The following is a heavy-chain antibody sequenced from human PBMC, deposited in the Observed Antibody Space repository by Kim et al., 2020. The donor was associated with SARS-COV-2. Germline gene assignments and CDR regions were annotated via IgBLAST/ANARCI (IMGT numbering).Heavy chain of an antibody. D-gene: IGHD1-26*01. CDR3: ATGRELLLSHYYYGMDV. CDR2: IIPIFGTA. CDR1: GGTFSSYA. V-gene: IGHV1-69*13. J-gene: IGHJ6*02. Sequence: SVKVSCKASGGTFSSYAISWVRQAPGQGLEWMGGIIPIFGTANYAQKFQGRVTITADESTSTAYMELSSLRSEDTAVYYCATGRELLLSHYYYGMDVWGQGTTVTVSS.